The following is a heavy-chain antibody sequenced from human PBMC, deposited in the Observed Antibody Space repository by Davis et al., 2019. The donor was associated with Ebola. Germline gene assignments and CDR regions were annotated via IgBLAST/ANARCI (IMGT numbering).Heavy chain of an antibody. V-gene: IGHV6-1*01. CDR3: ARGWFRYGFDY. Sequence: HSQTLSLTCAISGDGLSINSGGWNWIRQSPSRGLEWLGRTYYNSKWYSDYAASVKSRITINPDTSKNQFSLQLTSVTPEDTAVYFCARGWFRYGFDYWGQGTPVTVSS. CDR1: GDGLSINSGG. D-gene: IGHD3-10*01. CDR2: TYYNSKWYS. J-gene: IGHJ4*02.